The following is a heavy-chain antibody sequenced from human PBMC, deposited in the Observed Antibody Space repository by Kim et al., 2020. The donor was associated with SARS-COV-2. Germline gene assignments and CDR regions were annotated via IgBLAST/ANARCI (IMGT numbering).Heavy chain of an antibody. CDR1: GFTFSSYW. Sequence: GGSPRLSCAASGFTFSSYWMNWVRQAPGKGLVWVSVINSDGSTTNYADSVKGRFTISRDNAKNTLYLQMNSLRAEDTAVYYCYFYYDSSAPGGHWGQGTLVTVSS. J-gene: IGHJ4*02. CDR2: INSDGSTT. CDR3: YFYYDSSAPGGH. V-gene: IGHV3-74*01. D-gene: IGHD3-22*01.